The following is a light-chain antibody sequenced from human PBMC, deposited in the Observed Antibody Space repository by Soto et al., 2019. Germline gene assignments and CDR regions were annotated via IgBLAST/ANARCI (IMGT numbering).Light chain of an antibody. Sequence: IVLTQSPGTLSVSPWERATLSCSSSQSVSSSYLAWYQQKPGQAPRLLIYGASSRATGIPDRFSGSGPGTDFTLTISRLEPEDFAVYYCQQRSSWPLTFGGGTKVDIK. J-gene: IGKJ4*01. CDR1: QSVSSSY. CDR2: GAS. CDR3: QQRSSWPLT. V-gene: IGKV3D-20*02.